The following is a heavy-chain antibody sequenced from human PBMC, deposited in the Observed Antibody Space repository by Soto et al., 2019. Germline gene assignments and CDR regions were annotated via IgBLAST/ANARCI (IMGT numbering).Heavy chain of an antibody. Sequence: ASETLSLTCAVSGGSISSYYWSWIRQPPGKGLEWIGYIYYSGSTNYNPSLKSRVTISVDTSKNQFSLKLSSVTAADTAVYYCARMMRGYSGYDHYYFDYWGQGTLVTVSS. V-gene: IGHV4-59*01. J-gene: IGHJ4*02. CDR1: GGSISSYY. D-gene: IGHD5-12*01. CDR3: ARMMRGYSGYDHYYFDY. CDR2: IYYSGST.